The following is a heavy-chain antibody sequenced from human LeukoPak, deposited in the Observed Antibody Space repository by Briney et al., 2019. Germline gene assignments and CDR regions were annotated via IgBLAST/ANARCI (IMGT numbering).Heavy chain of an antibody. V-gene: IGHV1-2*02. D-gene: IGHD5-12*01. Sequence: ASVKVSCKASGYTFTSYYMHWVRQAPGQGLEWMGWINPNSGGTNYAQKFQGRVTMTRDTSISTAYMELSRLRSDDTAVYYCAREQYVDIVATIYYWGQGTLVTVSS. CDR2: INPNSGGT. CDR1: GYTFTSYY. J-gene: IGHJ4*02. CDR3: AREQYVDIVATIYY.